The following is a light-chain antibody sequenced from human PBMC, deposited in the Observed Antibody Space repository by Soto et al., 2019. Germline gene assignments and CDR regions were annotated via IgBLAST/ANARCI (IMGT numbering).Light chain of an antibody. V-gene: IGLV2-23*02. CDR2: EVT. CDR1: SREVETYNL. CDR3: CSYAGGNTFPHV. J-gene: IGLJ1*01. Sequence: QSVLTQPASVSGSPGQSITISCTGTSREVETYNLVSWYQQHPGKAPKLLIYEVTKRPSGLSDRFSGSKSGNTASLTISGLQAEDEADYYCCSYAGGNTFPHVFGTGTKVTVL.